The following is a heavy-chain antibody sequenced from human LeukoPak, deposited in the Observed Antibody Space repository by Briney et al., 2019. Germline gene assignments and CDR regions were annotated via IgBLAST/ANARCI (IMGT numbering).Heavy chain of an antibody. CDR1: GGSISSYY. J-gene: IGHJ4*02. D-gene: IGHD6-13*01. CDR3: ARLGDLVFDY. Sequence: SETLSLTCTVSGGSISSYYWSWIRQPPGKGLEWIGYIYYSGSTNYNPSLKSRVTISVDTSKNQFSLKLSSVTAADPAVYYCARLGDLVFDYWGQGTLVTVSS. CDR2: IYYSGST. V-gene: IGHV4-59*08.